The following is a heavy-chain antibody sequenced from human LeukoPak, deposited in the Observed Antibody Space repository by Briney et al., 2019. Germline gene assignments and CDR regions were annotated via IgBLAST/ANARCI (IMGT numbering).Heavy chain of an antibody. D-gene: IGHD1-14*01. J-gene: IGHJ5*02. CDR1: GFTVSSNY. Sequence: GGSLRLSCAASGFTVSSNYIWVRQAPGKGLEWVSVIYSGGSTYYADSVKGRFTISRDNSKNTLYLQMNSLKTEDTAVYYCTTRLTFDPWGQGTLVTVSS. CDR3: TTRLTFDP. CDR2: IYSGGST. V-gene: IGHV3-53*01.